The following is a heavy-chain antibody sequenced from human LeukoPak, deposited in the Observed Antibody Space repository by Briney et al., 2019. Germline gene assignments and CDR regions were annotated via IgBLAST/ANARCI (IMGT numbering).Heavy chain of an antibody. CDR3: AREERDAFDI. CDR1: GYTFTTYD. V-gene: IGHV1-18*01. D-gene: IGHD1-1*01. CDR2: ISAYNGNT. Sequence: ASVKVSCKASGYTFTTYDINWVRQATGQGLEWMGWISAYNGNTNYAQKPQGRVTMTTDTSTSTAYMGMRSLRSDGTALDFCAREERDAFDIWGQGTMVTVSS. J-gene: IGHJ3*02.